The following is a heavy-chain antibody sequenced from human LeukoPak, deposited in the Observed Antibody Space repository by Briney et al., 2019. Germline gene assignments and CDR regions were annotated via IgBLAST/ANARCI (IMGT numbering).Heavy chain of an antibody. V-gene: IGHV3-11*01. CDR1: GFTFSDYY. J-gene: IGHJ6*02. CDR3: AGDSYGSDYYYYGMDV. Sequence: PGGSLRLSCAASGFTFSDYYMSWIRQAPGKELEWVSYISSSGSTIYYADSVKGRFTISRDNAKNSLYLQMNSLRAEDTAVYYCAGDSYGSDYYYYGMDVWGQGTTVTVSS. CDR2: ISSSGSTI. D-gene: IGHD5-18*01.